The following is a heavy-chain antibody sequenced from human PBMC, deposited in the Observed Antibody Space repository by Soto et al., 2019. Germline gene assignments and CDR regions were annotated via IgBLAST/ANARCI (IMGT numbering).Heavy chain of an antibody. J-gene: IGHJ4*02. D-gene: IGHD4-17*01. Sequence: ASVKVSCKASGYTFTTSGISWVRQAPGQGLEWMGWMSPNSGNTGYAQKFQGRVTMTRNTSISTAYMELSSLRSEDTAVYYCARTLYGDNVDYWGQGTLVTVSS. V-gene: IGHV1-8*02. CDR2: MSPNSGNT. CDR1: GYTFTTSG. CDR3: ARTLYGDNVDY.